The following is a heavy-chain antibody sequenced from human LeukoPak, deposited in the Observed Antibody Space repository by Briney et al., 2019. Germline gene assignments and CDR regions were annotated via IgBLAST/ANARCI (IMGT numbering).Heavy chain of an antibody. Sequence: GGSPRLCCAASGFTFSSYAMSWVCQAPAKGPEGLSAIRGSGSSTYYSDSVKGRFTISRDNSKNTLYLQMNSLRAEDTAVYYCAKSDDSSGYYYGIVYWGQGTLVTVSS. V-gene: IGHV3-23*01. J-gene: IGHJ4*02. D-gene: IGHD3-22*01. CDR2: IRGSGSST. CDR3: AKSDDSSGYYYGIVY. CDR1: GFTFSSYA.